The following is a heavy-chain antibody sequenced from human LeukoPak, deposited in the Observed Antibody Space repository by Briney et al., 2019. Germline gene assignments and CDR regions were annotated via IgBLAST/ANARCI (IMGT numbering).Heavy chain of an antibody. CDR1: GFTFSGYL. J-gene: IGHJ4*02. V-gene: IGHV3-74*03. Sequence: GGSLRLSCAASGFTFSGYLMHWVRQGPGKGLVWVSKISGDGKITTYADSVKGRFTISRDNAKNTLYLQLNSLRAEDTAVYYCARGTNDWKGIDYWGQGPQVTVSS. D-gene: IGHD1-1*01. CDR2: ISGDGKIT. CDR3: ARGTNDWKGIDY.